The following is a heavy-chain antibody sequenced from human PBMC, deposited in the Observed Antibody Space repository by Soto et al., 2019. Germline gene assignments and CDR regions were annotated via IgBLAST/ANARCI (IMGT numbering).Heavy chain of an antibody. CDR2: IYYSGST. D-gene: IGHD2-15*01. CDR3: AEYCSGGSCFFDAFDI. V-gene: IGHV4-39*01. J-gene: IGHJ3*02. CDR1: GVSIRGSSYY. Sequence: PSETLSLTCTVSGVSIRGSSYYWGWIRQPPGKGLEWIGSIYYSGSTYYNPSLKSRVTISVDTSKNQFSLKLSSVTAADTAVYYCAEYCSGGSCFFDAFDIWGQGTMVTVSS.